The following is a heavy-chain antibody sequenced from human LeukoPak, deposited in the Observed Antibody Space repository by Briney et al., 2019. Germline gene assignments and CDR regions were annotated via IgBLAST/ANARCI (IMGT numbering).Heavy chain of an antibody. V-gene: IGHV4-39*01. CDR2: IYYSGST. CDR3: ARRRGSDWYQGAFDI. J-gene: IGHJ3*02. CDR1: GGSISSSSYY. Sequence: PSETLSLTCSVSGGSISSSSYYWGWIRQPPGKGLEGFGIIYYSGSTYYNPSLKSRVTISVDTSKNQFSLMLSSVTAADTAVYYCARRRGSDWYQGAFDIWAQGTMVTVSS. D-gene: IGHD6-19*01.